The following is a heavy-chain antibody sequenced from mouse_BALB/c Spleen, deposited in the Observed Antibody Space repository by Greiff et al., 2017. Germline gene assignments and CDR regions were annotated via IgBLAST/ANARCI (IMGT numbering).Heavy chain of an antibody. D-gene: IGHD2-14*01. J-gene: IGHJ3*01. Sequence: QVQLKQSGAELARPGASVKMSCKASGYTFTSYTMHWVKQRPGQGLEWIGYINPSSGYTNYNQKFKDKATLTADKSSSTAYMQLSSLTSEDSAVYYCARSPHYRYEGAWFAYWGQGTLVTVSA. CDR2: INPSSGYT. V-gene: IGHV1-4*01. CDR3: ARSPHYRYEGAWFAY. CDR1: GYTFTSYT.